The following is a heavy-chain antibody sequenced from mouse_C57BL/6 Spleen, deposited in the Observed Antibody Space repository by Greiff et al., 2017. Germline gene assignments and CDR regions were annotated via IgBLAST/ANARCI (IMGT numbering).Heavy chain of an antibody. Sequence: QVQLQQSGAELVKPGASVKMSCKASGYTFTSYWITWVKQRPGQGLEWIGDIYPGSGSTNYNEKFKSKATLTVDTSSSTAYMQLSSLTSEDSAVYYCARYGSSLYYAMDYWGQGTSVTVSS. V-gene: IGHV1-55*01. CDR3: ARYGSSLYYAMDY. D-gene: IGHD1-1*01. CDR2: IYPGSGST. CDR1: GYTFTSYW. J-gene: IGHJ4*01.